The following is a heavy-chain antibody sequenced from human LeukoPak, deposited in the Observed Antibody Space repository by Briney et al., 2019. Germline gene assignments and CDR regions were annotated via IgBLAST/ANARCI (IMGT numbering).Heavy chain of an antibody. V-gene: IGHV3-7*01. D-gene: IGHD6-6*01. CDR1: GFTFSNYW. Sequence: PGGSLRLSCAASGFTFSNYWMSWGRQAPGKGLEWVANIKQDGSAKYYVDSVKGRFTISRDNVKNALYLQMSSLRAEDTAVYYCAREGAYSSSSDVDYWGQGTLVNVS. CDR3: AREGAYSSSSDVDY. J-gene: IGHJ4*02. CDR2: IKQDGSAK.